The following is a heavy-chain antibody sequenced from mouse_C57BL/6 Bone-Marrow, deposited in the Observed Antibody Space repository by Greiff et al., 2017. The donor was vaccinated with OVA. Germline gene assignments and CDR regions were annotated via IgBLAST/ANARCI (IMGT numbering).Heavy chain of an antibody. J-gene: IGHJ3*01. V-gene: IGHV1-22*01. CDR2: INPNNGGT. CDR3: ARGRLRLAY. Sequence: VQLQQSGPELVKPGASVKMSCKASGYTFTDYNMHWVKQSHGKSLEWIGYINPNNGGTSYNQKFKGKATLTVNKSSSTAYMALRRLTSDDSAVYYCARGRLRLAYWGQGTLVTVSA. CDR1: GYTFTDYN.